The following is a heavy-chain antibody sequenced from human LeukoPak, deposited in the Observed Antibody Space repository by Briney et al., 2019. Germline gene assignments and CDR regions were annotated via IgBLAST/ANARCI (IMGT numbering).Heavy chain of an antibody. V-gene: IGHV3-66*01. CDR1: GFTVSSNY. D-gene: IGHD6-19*01. Sequence: GGSLRLSCAASGFTVSSNYMSWVRQAPGKGLEWVSVIYSGGSTYYADSVKGRFTISRDNSKNTLYLQMNSLRAEDTAVYYCARSGEQWLPQAPDAFDIWGQGTMVTVSS. CDR2: IYSGGST. CDR3: ARSGEQWLPQAPDAFDI. J-gene: IGHJ3*02.